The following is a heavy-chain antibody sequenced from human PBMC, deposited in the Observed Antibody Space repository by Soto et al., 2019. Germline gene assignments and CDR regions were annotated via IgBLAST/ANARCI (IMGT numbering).Heavy chain of an antibody. J-gene: IGHJ5*02. CDR3: AKDRYSGSPYAWFDP. Sequence: TGGSLRLSCAASGFTFSSYAMSWVRQAPGKGLEWVSAISGSGGSTYYADSVKGRFTISRDNSKNTLYLQMNSLRAEDTAVYYCAKDRYSGSPYAWFDPWGQGTLVTVSS. D-gene: IGHD1-26*01. V-gene: IGHV3-23*01. CDR1: GFTFSSYA. CDR2: ISGSGGST.